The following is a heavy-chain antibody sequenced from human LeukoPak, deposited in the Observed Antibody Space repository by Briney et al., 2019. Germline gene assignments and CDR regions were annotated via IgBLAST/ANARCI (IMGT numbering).Heavy chain of an antibody. J-gene: IGHJ5*02. V-gene: IGHV1-8*01. CDR1: GYTFTSYD. CDR3: ARGRGVTQLFDP. D-gene: IGHD5-18*01. CDR2: MNTNSGNT. Sequence: ASVTVSCKASGYTFTSYDINWVRQAAGQGLEWMGWMNTNSGNTVYAQKFQGRVTMTRTTSISTAYMELSSLRSEDTAVYYCARGRGVTQLFDPWGQGTLVTVSS.